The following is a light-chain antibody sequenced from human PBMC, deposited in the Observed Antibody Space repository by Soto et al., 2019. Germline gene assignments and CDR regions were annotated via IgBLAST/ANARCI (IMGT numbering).Light chain of an antibody. J-gene: IGKJ4*01. V-gene: IGKV1-9*01. Sequence: DIQMTQCPSSLSASVVYRVTIACRASQSISFYLHWYQQKPGKAPKLLIYAASNLQSGVPSRFSASGSGTDFTLTISSLQPEHFATYYCQQVNSYPLTFGGGTKVDIK. CDR2: AAS. CDR1: QSISFY. CDR3: QQVNSYPLT.